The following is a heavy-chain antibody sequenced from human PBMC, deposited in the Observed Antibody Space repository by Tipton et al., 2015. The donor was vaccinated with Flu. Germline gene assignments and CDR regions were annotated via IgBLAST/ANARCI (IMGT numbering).Heavy chain of an antibody. J-gene: IGHJ4*02. V-gene: IGHV4-59*01. D-gene: IGHD2-2*01. Sequence: LRLSCSVSGGSIGSPYCWGWVRQPPGKGLEWIGYIYDSVYTKYNPSLKSRITISVDTSKNQFSLRLSSVTAADTAVYFCARDPSLGMPEYFDSWGQGTLVTVSS. CDR2: IYDSVYT. CDR3: ARDPSLGMPEYFDS. CDR1: GGSIGSPYC.